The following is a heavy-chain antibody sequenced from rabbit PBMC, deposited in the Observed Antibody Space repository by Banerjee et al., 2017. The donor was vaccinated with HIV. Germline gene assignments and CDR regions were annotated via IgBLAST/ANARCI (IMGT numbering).Heavy chain of an antibody. CDR3: VRAQKGIYASSSGYYL. Sequence: QSLEESGGDLVKPGASLTLTCTASGFSFTSSDYMCWVRQAPGKGLEWVACIYTGDSGNTHYAYWAKGRFTISKPSSTTVTLLMTSLTAADTATYFCVRAQKGIYASSSGYYLWGPGTLVTVS. D-gene: IGHD1-1*01. CDR2: IYTGDSGNT. V-gene: IGHV1S40*01. CDR1: GFSFTSSDY. J-gene: IGHJ6*01.